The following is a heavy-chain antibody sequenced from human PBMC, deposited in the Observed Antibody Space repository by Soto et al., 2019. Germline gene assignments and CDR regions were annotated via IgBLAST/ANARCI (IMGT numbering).Heavy chain of an antibody. J-gene: IGHJ4*02. CDR1: GYTFTSYA. CDR3: ARDRDLWYYDSSGYYTNFDY. V-gene: IGHV7-4-1*01. CDR2: INTNTGNP. Sequence: QVQLVQSGSELKKPGASVKVSCKASGYTFTSYAMNWVRQAPGQELEWMGWINTNTGNPTYAQGFTGRFVFSLDTSVSTAYLQICSLKAEDTAVYYCARDRDLWYYDSSGYYTNFDYWGQGTLVTVSS. D-gene: IGHD3-22*01.